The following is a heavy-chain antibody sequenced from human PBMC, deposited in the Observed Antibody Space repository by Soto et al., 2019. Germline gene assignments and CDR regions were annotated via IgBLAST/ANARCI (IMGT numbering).Heavy chain of an antibody. CDR3: AKRYNWNHFDC. CDR1: GFTFTSYG. J-gene: IGHJ4*02. V-gene: IGHV3-23*01. CDR2: ISGSGGST. D-gene: IGHD1-1*01. Sequence: EVQLLESGGGLVQPGGSLRLSCAASGFTFTSYGMSWVRQAPGKGLEWVSAISGSGGSTYYADSVKGRFTISRDNSKNTLYLQMNSLRAEDTAVYYGAKRYNWNHFDCWGQGTLVTVSS.